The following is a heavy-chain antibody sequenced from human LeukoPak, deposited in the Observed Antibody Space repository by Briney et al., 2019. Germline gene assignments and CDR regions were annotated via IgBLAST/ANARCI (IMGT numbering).Heavy chain of an antibody. J-gene: IGHJ4*02. V-gene: IGHV3-23*01. D-gene: IGHD4-17*01. CDR1: GFTFSSYA. CDR3: AKSYGPLPYYFDY. Sequence: PGGSLRLSCAASGFTFSSYAMSWVRQAPGKGLEWVSAISGSGGSTYYADSVKGRFTISRDNSKNTLYLQMNSLSAEDTAVYYCAKSYGPLPYYFDYWGQGTLVTVSS. CDR2: ISGSGGST.